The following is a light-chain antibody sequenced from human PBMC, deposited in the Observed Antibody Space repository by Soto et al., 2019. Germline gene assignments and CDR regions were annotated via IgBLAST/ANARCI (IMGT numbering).Light chain of an antibody. CDR3: QQLNSFPIT. J-gene: IGKJ5*01. CDR1: QGISIW. V-gene: IGKV1D-16*01. CDR2: AAS. Sequence: IHMTQSPSTLSGSVLYRVTITFLASQGISIWLAWYQQKPGKAPKLLIYAASTLQSEVPSRFSGSGSGTEFTLTISSLQPEDFATYYCQQLNSFPITFGQGTRLEIK.